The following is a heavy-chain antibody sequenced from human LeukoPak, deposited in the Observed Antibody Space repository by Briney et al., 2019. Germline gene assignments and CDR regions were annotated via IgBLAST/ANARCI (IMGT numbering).Heavy chain of an antibody. D-gene: IGHD1-26*01. CDR3: ARGGVIVGVTVEYYFDS. J-gene: IGHJ4*02. CDR1: GFTVSGNY. V-gene: IGHV3-66*01. Sequence: PGGSLRLSCAASGFTVSGNYMSWVRQAPGKGLEWVSIIFSPGSTYYADSVKGRFTSSRDNSKNTMYLQMNSLRVEDTAVYYCARGGVIVGVTVEYYFDSWGQGTRVTVSS. CDR2: IFSPGST.